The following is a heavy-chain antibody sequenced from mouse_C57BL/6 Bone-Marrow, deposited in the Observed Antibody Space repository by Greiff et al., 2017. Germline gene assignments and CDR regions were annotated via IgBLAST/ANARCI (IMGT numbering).Heavy chain of an antibody. CDR1: GFTFSDYG. J-gene: IGHJ3*01. D-gene: IGHD3-2*02. Sequence: EVKLMESGGGLVKPGGSLKLSCAASGFTFSDYGMHWVSQAPEKGLEWVAYISSGSSTIYSADTVKGRFPISRDNAKNTLFLQMTRLRSEDTAMYYCASPLAQGRGKGTLVTVSA. V-gene: IGHV5-17*01. CDR2: ISSGSSTI. CDR3: ASPLAQG.